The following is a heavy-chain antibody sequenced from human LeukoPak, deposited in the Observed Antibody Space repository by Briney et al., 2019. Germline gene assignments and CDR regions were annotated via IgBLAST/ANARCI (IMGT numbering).Heavy chain of an antibody. V-gene: IGHV3-7*04. Sequence: PGGSLRLSCAASGFTFSSYWMSWVRQAPGKGLEWVANIKQDGSEKYYVDSAKGRFTISRDNAKNSLYLQMNSLRAEDTAVYYCARYGYDSSGYTQGTDYWGQGTLVTVSS. J-gene: IGHJ4*02. CDR2: IKQDGSEK. CDR1: GFTFSSYW. D-gene: IGHD3-22*01. CDR3: ARYGYDSSGYTQGTDY.